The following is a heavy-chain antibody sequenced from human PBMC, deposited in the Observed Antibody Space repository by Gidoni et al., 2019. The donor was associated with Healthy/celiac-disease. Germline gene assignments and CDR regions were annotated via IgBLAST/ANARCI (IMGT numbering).Heavy chain of an antibody. D-gene: IGHD2-15*01. J-gene: IGHJ5*02. CDR3: ARSGYCSGGSCYLDRSWFDP. V-gene: IGHV1-69*01. Sequence: QVQLVQSGAEVKKPGSSVTVSCKASGGPFSSSAISWVRQAPGQGLAWMGGIIPIFGTANYEQKFQGRVTITADESTSTAYMELSILRSEDTAVYYCARSGYCSGGSCYLDRSWFDPWGQGTLVTVSS. CDR2: IIPIFGTA. CDR1: GGPFSSSA.